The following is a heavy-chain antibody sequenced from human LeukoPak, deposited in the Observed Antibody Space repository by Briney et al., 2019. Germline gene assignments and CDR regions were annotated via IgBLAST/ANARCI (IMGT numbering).Heavy chain of an antibody. CDR2: INPNSGGT. D-gene: IGHD1-26*01. Sequence: GASVKVSCKASGYTFTGYYMHWVRQAPGQGLEWMGWINPNSGGTNYAQKFQGRVTMTRDTSISTAYMELSRLRSDDTAVYYCARNFKPFLYSGSYWIPFDYWGQGTLVTVSS. V-gene: IGHV1-2*02. J-gene: IGHJ4*02. CDR3: ARNFKPFLYSGSYWIPFDY. CDR1: GYTFTGYY.